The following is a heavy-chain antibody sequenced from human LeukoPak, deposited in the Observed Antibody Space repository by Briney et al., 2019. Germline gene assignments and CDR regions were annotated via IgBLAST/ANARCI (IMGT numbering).Heavy chain of an antibody. CDR2: ISGSGGST. Sequence: GGSLRLSCAASGFTFSSYAMSWVRQAPGKGLEWVSVISGSGGSTNYADSVKDRFTVSRDNSKNTLYLQMNSLRAEDAALYFCAKAARSYYDSSGYYDYWGQGTLVPVSS. J-gene: IGHJ4*02. V-gene: IGHV3-23*01. CDR1: GFTFSSYA. CDR3: AKAARSYYDSSGYYDY. D-gene: IGHD3-22*01.